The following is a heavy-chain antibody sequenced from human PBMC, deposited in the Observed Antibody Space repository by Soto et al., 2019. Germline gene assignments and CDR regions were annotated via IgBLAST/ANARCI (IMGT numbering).Heavy chain of an antibody. CDR2: INPNSGGT. J-gene: IGHJ4*02. CDR3: AREPATAKPEGVDF. D-gene: IGHD1-1*01. V-gene: IGHV1-2*02. Sequence: ASVKVSCKASGYTFSDYYIHWVRQAPGQGLEWMGWINPNSGGTKYAPKFQGGVTMTRDTSITTAYMELSRLRSGDTAVYYCAREPATAKPEGVDFWGQGTLVAVSS. CDR1: GYTFSDYY.